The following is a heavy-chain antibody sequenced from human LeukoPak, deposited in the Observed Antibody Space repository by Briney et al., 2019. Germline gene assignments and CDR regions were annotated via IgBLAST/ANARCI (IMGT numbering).Heavy chain of an antibody. D-gene: IGHD6-13*01. CDR3: ARGLVLVPIYNWFDP. J-gene: IGHJ5*02. V-gene: IGHV3-30*03. Sequence: GSLRLSCAASGFTFSSYGMHWVRQAPGKGLEWVAVISYDGSNKYYADSVKGRFTISRDNSKNTLYLQMNSLRAEDTAVYYCARGLVLVPIYNWFDPWGQGTLVTVSS. CDR2: ISYDGSNK. CDR1: GFTFSSYG.